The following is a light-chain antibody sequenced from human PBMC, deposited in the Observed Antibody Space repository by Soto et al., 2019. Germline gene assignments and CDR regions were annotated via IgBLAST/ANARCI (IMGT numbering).Light chain of an antibody. V-gene: IGKV4-1*01. Sequence: DIVMTQSPDSLAVSLGERATINCKSSQSVLYNSKNRKYLARYQQKPGQPPKLLIYWASTRESGVPDRFSGSGSGIDFTLTISSLQAEDVACYYCQQYYNTHPTFGHGTNVAIK. CDR1: QSVLYNSKNRKY. J-gene: IGKJ3*01. CDR2: WAS. CDR3: QQYYNTHPT.